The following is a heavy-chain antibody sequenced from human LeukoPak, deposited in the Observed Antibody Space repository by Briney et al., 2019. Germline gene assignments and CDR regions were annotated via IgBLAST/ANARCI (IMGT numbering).Heavy chain of an antibody. CDR1: GGTFSSYA. CDR2: ISAYSDNT. V-gene: IGHV1-18*01. J-gene: IGHJ4*02. D-gene: IGHD5-12*01. Sequence: ASVKVSCKASGGTFSSYAISWVRQAPGQGLEWMGWISAYSDNTNYAQKLQDRVTMTTDTSTSTAYMELRSLRSDDTAVYYCARDVDIVTTTIFDYWGQGTLVTVSS. CDR3: ARDVDIVTTTIFDY.